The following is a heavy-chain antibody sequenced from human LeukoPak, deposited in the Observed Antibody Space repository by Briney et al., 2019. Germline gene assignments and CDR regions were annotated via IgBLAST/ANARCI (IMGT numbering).Heavy chain of an antibody. CDR1: GYSFTTFW. CDR3: ARHGEPSDPFDI. CDR2: IYPGDSDT. V-gene: IGHV5-51*01. D-gene: IGHD1-14*01. Sequence: GESLKISCKGSGYSFTTFWIGWVRQLPGKGLEWMGIIYPGDSDTRYSPSFQGQVTISAAKSISTAYLEWGSLKASDTAMYYCARHGEPSDPFDIWGQGTMVTVSS. J-gene: IGHJ3*02.